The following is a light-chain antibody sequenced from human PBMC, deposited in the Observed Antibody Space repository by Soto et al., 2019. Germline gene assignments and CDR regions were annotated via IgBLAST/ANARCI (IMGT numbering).Light chain of an antibody. J-gene: IGKJ2*01. V-gene: IGKV1-39*01. CDR2: DAS. CDR1: QGISNY. Sequence: DIQMTQSPSSLSASVGDRVTITCRASQGISNYLVWYQQRQGRAPKLLIYDASSLVSGVPSRFSGSGSGTAFTLTISSLQPEDFATYYCQQSYRTPYTFGQGTKLETK. CDR3: QQSYRTPYT.